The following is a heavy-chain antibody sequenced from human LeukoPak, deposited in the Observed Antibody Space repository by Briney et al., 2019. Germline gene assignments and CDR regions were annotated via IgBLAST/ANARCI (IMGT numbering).Heavy chain of an antibody. Sequence: SETLSLTCTVSGGSISSYYWSWFRQPPGKGLEWMGYIYYRGSTNYNPSLKSRVTISVDTSKNQFTLKLSSVTAADTAVYYCARMGEDTMVRGVIIPLTIDYWGQGTLVTVSS. CDR2: IYYRGST. D-gene: IGHD3-10*01. J-gene: IGHJ4*02. V-gene: IGHV4-59*01. CDR3: ARMGEDTMVRGVIIPLTIDY. CDR1: GGSISSYY.